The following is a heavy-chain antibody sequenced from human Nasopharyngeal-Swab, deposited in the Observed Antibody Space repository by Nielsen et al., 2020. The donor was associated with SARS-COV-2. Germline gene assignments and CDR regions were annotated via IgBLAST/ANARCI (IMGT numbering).Heavy chain of an antibody. J-gene: IGHJ6*02. Sequence: GESLKISCAASGFTFSSYWRHWVRQAPGKGLGWVSRINSDGSSTSYADSVKGRFTISRDNAKNTLYLQMNSLRAEDTAVYYCAFFAGDYYDSSGYYPHYYGMDVWGQGTTVTVSS. CDR2: INSDGSST. V-gene: IGHV3-74*01. CDR1: GFTFSSYW. CDR3: AFFAGDYYDSSGYYPHYYGMDV. D-gene: IGHD3-22*01.